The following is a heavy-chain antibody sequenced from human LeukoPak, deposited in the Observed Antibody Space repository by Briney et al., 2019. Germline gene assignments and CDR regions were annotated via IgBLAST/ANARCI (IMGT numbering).Heavy chain of an antibody. J-gene: IGHJ4*02. Sequence: GESLGISCKGSGYSFTSYWIGWVRQMPGKGLEWMGIIYPGDSDTRYSPSFQGQVTISADKSISTAYLQWSSLKASDTAMYYCARRRPLSYYYDSSGYYPGWFDYWGQGTLVTVSS. CDR2: IYPGDSDT. D-gene: IGHD3-22*01. V-gene: IGHV5-51*01. CDR3: ARRRPLSYYYDSSGYYPGWFDY. CDR1: GYSFTSYW.